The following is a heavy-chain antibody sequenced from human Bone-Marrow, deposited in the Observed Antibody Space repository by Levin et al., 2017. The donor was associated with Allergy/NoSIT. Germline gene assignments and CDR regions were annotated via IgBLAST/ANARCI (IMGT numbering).Heavy chain of an antibody. Sequence: GGSLRLSCVASGFTFGNAWMNWVRQAPGKGLQWVGRIKGRTDGGTTDYAAPVKGRFTISRDDSKKTLYLQMNSLKTEDTAIYYCTTRSHWGQGTLVTVFS. CDR3: TTRSH. J-gene: IGHJ4*02. CDR2: IKGRTDGGTT. CDR1: GFTFGNAW. V-gene: IGHV3-15*01.